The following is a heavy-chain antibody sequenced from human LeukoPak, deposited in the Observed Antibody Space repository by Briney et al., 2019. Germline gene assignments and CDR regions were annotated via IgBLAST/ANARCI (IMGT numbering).Heavy chain of an antibody. Sequence: SETLSLTCTVSGDSISSGDYYWSWIRQPAGKGLEWIGRIYTSGSTNYNPSLKSRVTMSVDTSKNQFSLKLSSVTAADTAVYYCARDEYYYGSGNFYMDVWGKGTTVTISS. V-gene: IGHV4-61*02. J-gene: IGHJ6*03. CDR2: IYTSGST. D-gene: IGHD3-10*01. CDR1: GDSISSGDYY. CDR3: ARDEYYYGSGNFYMDV.